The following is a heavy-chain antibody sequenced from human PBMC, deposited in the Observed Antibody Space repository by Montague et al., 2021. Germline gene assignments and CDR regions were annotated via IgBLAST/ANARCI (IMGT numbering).Heavy chain of an antibody. CDR1: GASINSSPYY. V-gene: IGHV4-39*01. J-gene: IGHJ5*02. CDR2: IYYSANT. D-gene: IGHD2-21*02. CDR3: ARVDCDGDCYTFDP. Sequence: SETLSLTCTVSGASINSSPYYWGWIRQPPGKGLEWIGSIYYSANTYYNPSLKSRISISVDTTKNQSSLRLKSVTAADTAVYHCARVDCDGDCYTFDPWGQGTLVTVSS.